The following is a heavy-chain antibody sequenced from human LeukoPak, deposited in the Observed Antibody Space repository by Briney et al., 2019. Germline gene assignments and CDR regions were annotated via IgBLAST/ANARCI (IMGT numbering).Heavy chain of an antibody. D-gene: IGHD3-22*01. V-gene: IGHV3-23*01. J-gene: IGHJ3*02. CDR1: GFTFSSYA. CDR2: ISGSGGST. CDR3: AKDLRIVVVTPNAFDI. Sequence: PGGSLRLSCAASGFTFSSYAMSWVRQAPGKGLEWVSAISGSGGSTYYADSVKGRFTISRDNSKNTLYLQMNSLRAEDTAVYYCAKDLRIVVVTPNAFDIWGQGTKVTVSS.